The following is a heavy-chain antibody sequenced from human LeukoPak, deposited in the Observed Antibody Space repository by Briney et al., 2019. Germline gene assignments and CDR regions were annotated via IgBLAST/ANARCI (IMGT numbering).Heavy chain of an antibody. D-gene: IGHD3/OR15-3a*01. CDR3: ARHFGLNWFDP. CDR1: GYSVSSGYY. CDR2: IYHSGST. J-gene: IGHJ5*02. Sequence: SETLSLTCAVSGYSVSSGYYWGWIRQPPGKGLEWIGSIYHSGSTYYNPSLKSRVTISVDTSKNQFSLKLSSVTAADTAVYYCARHFGLNWFDPWGQGTLVTVSS. V-gene: IGHV4-38-2*01.